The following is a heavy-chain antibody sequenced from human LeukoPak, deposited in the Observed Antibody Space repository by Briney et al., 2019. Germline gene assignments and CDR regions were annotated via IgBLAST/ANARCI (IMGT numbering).Heavy chain of an antibody. J-gene: IGHJ6*02. Sequence: KPSETLSLTCAVYGGSFSGYYWSWIRQPPGKGPEWIGEINHSGSTNYNPSLKSRVTISVDTSKNQFSLKLSSVTAADTAVYYCARGYYDSSGYWPNYYYYYGMDVWGQGTTVTVSS. V-gene: IGHV4-34*01. CDR2: INHSGST. D-gene: IGHD3-22*01. CDR1: GGSFSGYY. CDR3: ARGYYDSSGYWPNYYYYYGMDV.